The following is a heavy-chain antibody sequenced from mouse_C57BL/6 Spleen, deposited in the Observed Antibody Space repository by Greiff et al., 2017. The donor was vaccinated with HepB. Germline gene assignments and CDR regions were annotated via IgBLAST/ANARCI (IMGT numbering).Heavy chain of an antibody. CDR3: ASGSIYDDYVNFDY. Sequence: EVKLVESVAELVRPGASVKLSCTASGFNIKNTYMHWVKQRPEQGLEWIGRIDPANGNTKYAPKFQGKATITADTSSNTAYLQLSSLTSEDTAIYYCASGSIYDDYVNFDYWGQGTTLTVSS. D-gene: IGHD2-4*01. V-gene: IGHV14-3*01. CDR1: GFNIKNTY. J-gene: IGHJ2*01. CDR2: IDPANGNT.